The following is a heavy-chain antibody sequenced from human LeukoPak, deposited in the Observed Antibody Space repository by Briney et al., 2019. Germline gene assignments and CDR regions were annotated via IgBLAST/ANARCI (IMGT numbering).Heavy chain of an antibody. Sequence: GSLRLSCAASGFTFSTYGMHWVRQAPGKGLEWVAVIWYDGSNKYYADSVKGRFTISRDNSKNTLYLQMNSLRAEDTAVYYCARRGKEYSSSWAFDSWGQGTLVTVSS. V-gene: IGHV3-33*01. CDR2: IWYDGSNK. D-gene: IGHD6-6*01. J-gene: IGHJ4*02. CDR3: ARRGKEYSSSWAFDS. CDR1: GFTFSTYG.